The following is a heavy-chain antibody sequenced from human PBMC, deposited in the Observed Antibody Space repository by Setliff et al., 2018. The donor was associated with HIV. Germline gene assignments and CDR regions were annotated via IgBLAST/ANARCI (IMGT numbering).Heavy chain of an antibody. CDR3: ARIGDTSGYYFYIFDL. J-gene: IGHJ3*01. D-gene: IGHD3-22*01. CDR1: GYSFTTNW. V-gene: IGHV5-51*01. CDR2: IYPDDSDT. Sequence: PGESLKISCKASGYSFTTNWIGWVRQMPGKGLEWMGIIYPDDSDTRYSPSFQGQVTISADKPISTAYLQWTGLKASDTAMYYCARIGDTSGYYFYIFDLWGQGTMVTVSS.